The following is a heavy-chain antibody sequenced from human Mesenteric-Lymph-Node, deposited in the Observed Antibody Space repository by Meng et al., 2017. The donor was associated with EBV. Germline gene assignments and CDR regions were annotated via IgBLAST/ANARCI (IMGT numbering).Heavy chain of an antibody. V-gene: IGHV4-39*01. CDR2: IYYSGST. D-gene: IGHD6-13*01. CDR1: GGSISSSNYY. CDR3: ARREASSPGWFDP. Sequence: QLQLQDAGPGLVKPSETLSLTCTVSGGSISSSNYYWGWIRQPPGKGLEWIGSIYYSGSTHYNPSLKSRVTISEDTSKNQFSLKVSSVIAADTAVYYCARREASSPGWFDPWGQGTLVTVSS. J-gene: IGHJ5*02.